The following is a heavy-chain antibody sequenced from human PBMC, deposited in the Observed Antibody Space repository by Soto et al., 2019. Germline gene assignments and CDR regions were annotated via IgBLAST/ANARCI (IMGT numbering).Heavy chain of an antibody. CDR3: ARGACCGGSCSHAVYYYYYYYMDV. CDR2: INRSGST. J-gene: IGHJ6*03. Sequence: SETLSLTCAVYGESFSGDYWSWIRQPPGKGLEWIGGINRSGSTIYNPSLKSRVTISVDTSKNQFSLSLTSVTAADTAVYYCARGACCGGSCSHAVYYYYYYYMDVWGKGTTVTVSS. D-gene: IGHD2-15*01. CDR1: GESFSGDY. V-gene: IGHV4-34*01.